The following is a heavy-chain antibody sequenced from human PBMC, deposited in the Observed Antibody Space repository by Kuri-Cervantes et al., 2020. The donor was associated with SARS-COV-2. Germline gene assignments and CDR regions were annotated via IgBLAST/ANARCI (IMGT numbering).Heavy chain of an antibody. CDR2: ISGSGGST. J-gene: IGHJ4*02. CDR1: GFTFSSYA. V-gene: IGHV3-23*01. Sequence: GESLKISCAAPGFTFSSYAMSWVRQAPGKGLEWVSAISGSGGSTYYADSVKGRFTISRDNSKNALYLQMNSLRAEDTAVYYCARGSGRWRLDYWGQGTLVTVSS. CDR3: ARGSGRWRLDY. D-gene: IGHD1-26*01.